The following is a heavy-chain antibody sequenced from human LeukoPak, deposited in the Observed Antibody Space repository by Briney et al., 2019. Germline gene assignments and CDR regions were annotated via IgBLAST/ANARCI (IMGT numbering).Heavy chain of an antibody. D-gene: IGHD2-15*01. CDR1: GGSISSSSYY. CDR3: ARDPQGYCSGGSCSNWFDP. V-gene: IGHV4-39*02. J-gene: IGHJ5*02. CDR2: IYYSGST. Sequence: SETLSLTCTVSGGSISSSSYYWGWIRQPPGKGLEWIGSIYYSGSTYYNPSLKSRVTISVDTSKNQFSLKLSSVTAADTAVYYCARDPQGYCSGGSCSNWFDPWGQGTLVTVSS.